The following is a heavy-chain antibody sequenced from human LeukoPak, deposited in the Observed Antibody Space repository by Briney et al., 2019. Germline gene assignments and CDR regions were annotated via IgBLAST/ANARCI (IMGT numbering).Heavy chain of an antibody. D-gene: IGHD3-22*01. CDR3: ARDVSYYDSSGYYYRLYYFDY. Sequence: GGSLRLSCAASGFTFNSYWMNWVRQAPGKGLEWVANIKQDGSEKNYVDSVKGRFTTSRDNAKNSLYLQMNSLRAEDTAVYYCARDVSYYDSSGYYYRLYYFDYWGQGTLVTVSS. CDR1: GFTFNSYW. V-gene: IGHV3-7*01. J-gene: IGHJ4*02. CDR2: IKQDGSEK.